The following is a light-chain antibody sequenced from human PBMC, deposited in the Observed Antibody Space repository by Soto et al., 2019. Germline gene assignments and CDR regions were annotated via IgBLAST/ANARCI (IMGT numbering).Light chain of an antibody. CDR1: RSNIGSNY. Sequence: QSVLTQPPTASGTPGQRVIVSCSGSRSNIGSNYVYWYQQVPGTAPKLLIYRNDQRPSGVPDRFSGSKSGTSASLAISGLRSEDEDDYYCVAWDDSLSGGVFGGGTQLTVL. V-gene: IGLV1-47*01. CDR2: RND. J-gene: IGLJ7*01. CDR3: VAWDDSLSGGV.